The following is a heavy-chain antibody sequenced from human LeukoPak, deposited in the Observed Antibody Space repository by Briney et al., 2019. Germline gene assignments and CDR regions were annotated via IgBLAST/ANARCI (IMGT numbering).Heavy chain of an antibody. CDR2: IYHRGST. J-gene: IGHJ5*02. CDR3: SGGAAGGYYDGSVCLDP. D-gene: IGHD3-22*01. V-gene: IGHV4-38-2*01. Sequence: SETMSLTCAVSGYSISSGYYWGWIRQPPGKGREWIGSIYHRGSTYYNPSLKSRVAISVDTSKNQFSLKLSSVTAGDTALDYLSGGAAGGYYDGSVCLDPWGQGTLVTVSS. CDR1: GYSISSGYY.